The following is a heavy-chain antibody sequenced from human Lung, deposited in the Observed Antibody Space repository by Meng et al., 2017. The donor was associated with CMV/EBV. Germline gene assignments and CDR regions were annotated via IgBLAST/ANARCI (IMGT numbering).Heavy chain of an antibody. Sequence: ASVKVSXKASGYTFTDYYMHWVRQAPGQRLEWMGWINPSNGGTDYAQKFQGRVTMTRDTSISTAYIELSRLRSDDTAVYYCARGSPITGARTPYYYWGQGTPVTVSS. CDR1: GYTFTDYY. V-gene: IGHV1-2*02. CDR3: ARGSPITGARTPYYY. CDR2: INPSNGGT. J-gene: IGHJ4*02. D-gene: IGHD1-20*01.